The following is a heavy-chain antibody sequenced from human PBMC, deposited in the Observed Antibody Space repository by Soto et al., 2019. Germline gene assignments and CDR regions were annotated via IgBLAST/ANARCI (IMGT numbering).Heavy chain of an antibody. J-gene: IGHJ6*02. Sequence: ASVKVSCKASGYAFTGYYMHWVRQAPGQGLEWMGWINPNSGGTNYAQKFQGWVTMTRDTSISTAYMELSRLRSDDTAVYYCARASFYSNARKGYYYYGMDVWGQGTAVTVSS. V-gene: IGHV1-2*04. CDR1: GYAFTGYY. CDR3: ARASFYSNARKGYYYYGMDV. CDR2: INPNSGGT. D-gene: IGHD4-4*01.